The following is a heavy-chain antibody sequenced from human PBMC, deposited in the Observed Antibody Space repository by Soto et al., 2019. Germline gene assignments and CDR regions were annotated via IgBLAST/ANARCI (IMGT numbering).Heavy chain of an antibody. CDR2: IIPIFGTA. D-gene: IGHD1-26*01. CDR3: ARDNLGETVGARDY. CDR1: GGTFSSYA. Sequence: QVQLVQSGAEVKKPGSSLKVSCKASGGTFSSYAISWVRQAPGQGLEWMGGIIPIFGTANYAQKFQGRVTITADESTSTAYMELSSLRSEDTAVYYCARDNLGETVGARDYWGQGTLVTVSS. V-gene: IGHV1-69*01. J-gene: IGHJ4*02.